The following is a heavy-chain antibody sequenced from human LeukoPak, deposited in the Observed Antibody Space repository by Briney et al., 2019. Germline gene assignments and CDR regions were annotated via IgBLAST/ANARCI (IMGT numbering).Heavy chain of an antibody. CDR1: GFSFRSHT. V-gene: IGHV3-21*01. Sequence: NPGGSLRLSCAASGFSFRSHTMNWVRQAPGKGLEWVSSVSSSSSYLYYADSVKGRFTISRDNAKNSLYLQMNSLRDEDTAVYYCARDGYGDYRVDYWGQGTLVTVSS. CDR3: ARDGYGDYRVDY. CDR2: VSSSSSYL. J-gene: IGHJ4*02. D-gene: IGHD4-17*01.